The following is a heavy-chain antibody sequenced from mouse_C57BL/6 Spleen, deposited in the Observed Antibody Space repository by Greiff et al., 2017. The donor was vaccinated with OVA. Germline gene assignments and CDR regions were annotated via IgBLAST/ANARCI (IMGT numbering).Heavy chain of an antibody. V-gene: IGHV5-6*01. D-gene: IGHD2-12*01. CDR2: ISSGGSYT. CDR3: ARGDDDGDY. Sequence: EVNVVESGGDLVKPGGSLKLSCAASGFTFSSYGMSWVRQTPDKRLEWVATISSGGSYTYYPDSVKGRFTISRDNAKNTLYLQMSSLKSEDTAMYDCARGDDDGDYWGQGTTLTVSS. CDR1: GFTFSSYG. J-gene: IGHJ2*01.